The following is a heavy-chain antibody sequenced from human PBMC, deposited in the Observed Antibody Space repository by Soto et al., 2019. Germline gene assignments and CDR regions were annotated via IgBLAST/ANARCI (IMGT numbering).Heavy chain of an antibody. Sequence: GGSLRLSCAASGFTFSSYAMSWVRQAPGKGLEWVSAISGSGGSTYYADSVKGRFTISRDNSKNTRYLQMNSLRAEDTAVYYCAKDFGYYYDSSGKFDYGGQGTRVTVSA. D-gene: IGHD3-22*01. J-gene: IGHJ4*02. CDR2: ISGSGGST. CDR1: GFTFSSYA. V-gene: IGHV3-23*01. CDR3: AKDFGYYYDSSGKFDY.